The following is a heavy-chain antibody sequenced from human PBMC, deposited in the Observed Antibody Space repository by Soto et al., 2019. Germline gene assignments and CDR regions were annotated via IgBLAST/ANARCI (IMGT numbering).Heavy chain of an antibody. V-gene: IGHV4-59*08. D-gene: IGHD6-19*01. CDR1: GGSISSYY. Sequence: SETLSLTCTVSGGSISSYYWSWIRQPPGKGLEWIGYIYYSGSTNYNPSLKSRVTISVDKSNNQFSLKLSSVTAADTAVYYFSILEVLPLSTWYSSGWLFDYWGQGTLVTVSS. CDR2: IYYSGST. CDR3: SILEVLPLSTWYSSGWLFDY. J-gene: IGHJ4*02.